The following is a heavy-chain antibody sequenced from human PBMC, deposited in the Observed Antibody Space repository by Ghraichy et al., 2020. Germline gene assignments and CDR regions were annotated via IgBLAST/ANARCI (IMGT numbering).Heavy chain of an antibody. V-gene: IGHV4-34*01. CDR2: INHSGST. CDR3: ARGPLWVY. Sequence: SETLSLTCAVYGGSFSGYYWSWIRQPPGKGLEWIGEINHSGSTNYNPSLKSRVTISVDTSKNQFSLKLSSVTAADTAVYYCARGPLWVYWGQGTLVTVSS. D-gene: IGHD3-10*01. J-gene: IGHJ4*02. CDR1: GGSFSGYY.